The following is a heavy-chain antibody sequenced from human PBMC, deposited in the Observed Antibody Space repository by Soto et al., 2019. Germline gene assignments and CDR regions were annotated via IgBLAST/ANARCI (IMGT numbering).Heavy chain of an antibody. D-gene: IGHD4-17*01. V-gene: IGHV1-2*04. J-gene: IGHJ3*02. CDR2: INPNSGGT. CDR3: ARGDDYGDSKDAFDI. Sequence: ASVKVSCKASGYTFTGYYMHWVRQAPGQGLEWMGWINPNSGGTNYAQKFQGWVTMTRDTSISTAYMELSRLRSDGTAVYYCARGDDYGDSKDAFDIWGQGTMVTVSS. CDR1: GYTFTGYY.